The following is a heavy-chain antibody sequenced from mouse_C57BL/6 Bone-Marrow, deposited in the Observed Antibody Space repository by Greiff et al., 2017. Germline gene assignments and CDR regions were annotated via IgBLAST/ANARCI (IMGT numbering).Heavy chain of an antibody. CDR1: GFNIKDYY. CDR2: IDPEDGDT. CDR3: TTLVAY. Sequence: VQLQQSGAELVRPGASVKLSCTASGFNIKDYYMPWVQQRPEQGLEWIGRIDPEDGDTEYAPKFQGRATMTAATSPNTAYLHLSSLTSEDTAVYYCTTLVAYWGQGTLVTVSA. V-gene: IGHV14-1*01. J-gene: IGHJ3*01.